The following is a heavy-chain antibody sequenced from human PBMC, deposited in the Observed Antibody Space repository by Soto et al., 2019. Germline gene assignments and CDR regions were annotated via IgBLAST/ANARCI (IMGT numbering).Heavy chain of an antibody. J-gene: IGHJ6*03. V-gene: IGHV4-34*01. CDR3: ARDYSTSSSYFYYMDV. D-gene: IGHD6-6*01. Sequence: QVQLQQWGAGLVKPSETLSLTCGVYGGSFSGYYWSWIRQPPGKGLEWIGEVNHSGTTHYNPSLKSRVTISEDTAKKQFSLKLSSVTAADTAVYYCARDYSTSSSYFYYMDVWGKGITVTVSS. CDR2: VNHSGTT. CDR1: GGSFSGYY.